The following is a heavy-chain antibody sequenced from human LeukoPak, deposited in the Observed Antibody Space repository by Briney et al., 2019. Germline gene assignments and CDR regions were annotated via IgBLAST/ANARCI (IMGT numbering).Heavy chain of an antibody. J-gene: IGHJ4*02. V-gene: IGHV3-30*01. Sequence: GGSLRLSCAASGFTFSSYAMHWVRQAPGKGLEWVAVISYDGSNKYYADSGKGRFTISRDNSKNTLYLQMNSLRAEDTAVYYCARDYVGLLTAYFDYWGQGTLVTVSS. CDR3: ARDYVGLLTAYFDY. D-gene: IGHD3-16*01. CDR2: ISYDGSNK. CDR1: GFTFSSYA.